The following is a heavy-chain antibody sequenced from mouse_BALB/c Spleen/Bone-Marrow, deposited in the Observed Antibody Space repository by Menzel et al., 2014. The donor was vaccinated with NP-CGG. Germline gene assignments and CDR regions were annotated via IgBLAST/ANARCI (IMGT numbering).Heavy chain of an antibody. CDR1: GFNIKDTY. Sequence: VQLQQPGAELVKPGASVKFSCTASGFNIKDTYMHWVKQRPEQGLEWIGRIDPANGNTKYDPKFQGKATITADTSSNTAYLQLSSLTSEDTAVYYCASYVYGYYFDYWGQGTTLTVSS. D-gene: IGHD2-2*01. CDR3: ASYVYGYYFDY. CDR2: IDPANGNT. J-gene: IGHJ2*01. V-gene: IGHV14-3*02.